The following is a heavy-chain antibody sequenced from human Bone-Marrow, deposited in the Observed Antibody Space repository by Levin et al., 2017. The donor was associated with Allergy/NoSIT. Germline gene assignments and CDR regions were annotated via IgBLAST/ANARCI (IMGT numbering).Heavy chain of an antibody. Sequence: GGSLRLSCAASGFTFDDYAMHWVRQAPGKGLEWVSLISWDGGSTNYADSVKGRFTISRDNSKNYLYLQMNNLKPKDTAFYYCAKGAVAFQALFDYWGQGTLVTGSS. CDR3: AKGAVAFQALFDY. J-gene: IGHJ4*02. V-gene: IGHV3-43D*03. CDR1: GFTFDDYA. D-gene: IGHD6-19*01. CDR2: ISWDGGST.